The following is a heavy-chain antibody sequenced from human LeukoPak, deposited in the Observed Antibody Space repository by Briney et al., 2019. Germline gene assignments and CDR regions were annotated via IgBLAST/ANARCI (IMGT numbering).Heavy chain of an antibody. D-gene: IGHD6-19*01. CDR3: AKDIVVSRAGYSSGWYCDY. Sequence: PGGSLRLSCAAYGSTFSSYAMSWLRPAPGKGLEWVSDISGSSGSTYYADCAKGRFTISGDNVKNTLYLQMNSLRVEDTAVYYCAKDIVVSRAGYSSGWYCDYWGQGTLVTVSS. V-gene: IGHV3-23*01. J-gene: IGHJ4*02. CDR2: ISGSSGST. CDR1: GSTFSSYA.